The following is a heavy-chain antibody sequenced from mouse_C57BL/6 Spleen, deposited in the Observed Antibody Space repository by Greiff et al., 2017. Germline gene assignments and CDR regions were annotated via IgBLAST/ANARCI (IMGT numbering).Heavy chain of an antibody. V-gene: IGHV1-55*01. Sequence: QVQLQQPGAELVKPGASVKMSCKASGYTFTSYWITWVKQRPGQGLEWIGDIYPGSGSTNYNEKFKSKATLTVDTTSSTAYMQLSSLTSADSAVYYCARSKEIYWKDYWGQGTSVTVAS. CDR2: IYPGSGST. D-gene: IGHD1-1*01. J-gene: IGHJ4*01. CDR3: ARSKEIYWKDY. CDR1: GYTFTSYW.